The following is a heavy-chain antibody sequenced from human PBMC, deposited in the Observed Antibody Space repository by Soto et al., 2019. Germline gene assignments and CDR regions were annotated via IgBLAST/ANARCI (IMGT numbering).Heavy chain of an antibody. CDR2: VFHSGSS. V-gene: IGHV4-59*02. Sequence: SETLSLTCTVSGASVTGFYWSWFRQPPGKGLEWIGYVFHSGSSNYNPSLKSRVTISVDTSKSQISLRLTSVTAADTAVYYCARALGLGVGYIDYWGQGTLVTVSA. CDR3: ARALGLGVGYIDY. CDR1: GASVTGFY. D-gene: IGHD6-19*01. J-gene: IGHJ4*01.